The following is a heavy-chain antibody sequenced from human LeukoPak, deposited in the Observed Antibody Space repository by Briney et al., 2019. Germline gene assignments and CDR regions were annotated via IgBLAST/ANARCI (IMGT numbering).Heavy chain of an antibody. CDR1: GLDFRNAW. CDR2: IKRNTDPGTT. D-gene: IGHD6-19*01. V-gene: IGHV3-15*01. J-gene: IGHJ4*02. Sequence: PGGSLRLSCAASGLDFRNAWMSCVRQAPGKGLEWVAHIKRNTDPGTTSYVAPVEGRFTISRDDSKNTLYLQMNSLKIEDTGVYYCSTGDRGWQDYWGRGTLVTVSS. CDR3: STGDRGWQDY.